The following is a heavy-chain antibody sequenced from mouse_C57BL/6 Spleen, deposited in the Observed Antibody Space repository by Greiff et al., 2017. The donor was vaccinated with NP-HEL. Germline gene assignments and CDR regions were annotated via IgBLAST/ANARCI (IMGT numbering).Heavy chain of an antibody. CDR2: ISSGSSTI. J-gene: IGHJ3*01. CDR3: ARSDSLVFAY. CDR1: GFTFSDYG. D-gene: IGHD2-10*02. V-gene: IGHV5-17*01. Sequence: EVKLMESGGGLVKPGGSLKLSCAASGFTFSDYGMHWVRQAPEKGLEWVAYISSGSSTIYYADTVKGRFTISRDNAKNTLFLQMTSLRSEDTAMYYCARSDSLVFAYWGQGTLVTVSA.